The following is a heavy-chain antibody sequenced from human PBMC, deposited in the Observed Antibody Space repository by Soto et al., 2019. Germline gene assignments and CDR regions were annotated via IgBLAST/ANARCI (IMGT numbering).Heavy chain of an antibody. CDR2: IYHSGST. D-gene: IGHD3-3*01. V-gene: IGHV4-38-2*02. CDR3: ARDLDFWSGSGPYYYGMDV. Sequence: ETLSLTCAVSVYSISSGYYWGWTRQPPGKGLEWIGSIYHSGSTYYNPSLKGRVTISVDTSKNQFSLKLSSVTAADTAVYYCARDLDFWSGSGPYYYGMDVWGQGTTVTVSS. CDR1: VYSISSGYY. J-gene: IGHJ6*02.